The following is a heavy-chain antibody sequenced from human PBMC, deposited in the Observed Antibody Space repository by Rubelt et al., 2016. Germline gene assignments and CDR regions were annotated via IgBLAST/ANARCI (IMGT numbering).Heavy chain of an antibody. D-gene: IGHD6-6*01. Sequence: QVQLQESGPGLVKPSETLSLTCTVSGGSISSYYWSWIRQPPGKGLEWIGYIYYSGSTNYNPSLKGGVTRSVGTSKNQFSLKLGAVTAADTAVYYWARGVIAARPDYWGQGTLVTVSS. V-gene: IGHV4-59*01. J-gene: IGHJ4*02. CDR3: ARGVIAARPDY. CDR2: IYYSGST. CDR1: GGSISSYY.